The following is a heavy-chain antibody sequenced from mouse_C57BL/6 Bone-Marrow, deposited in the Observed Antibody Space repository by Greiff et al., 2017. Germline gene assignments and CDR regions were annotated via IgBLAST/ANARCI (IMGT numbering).Heavy chain of an antibody. Sequence: EVQLQESGPGLVKPSQSLSLTCSVSGYSITSGYFWCWIRQSPGNNLDWLGYISYDGSNNYNPSLKNRITITRDTSTNQLCLKLNSVPTEDTATYYVARGGLPYAMDYGGQGTSVTVSS. J-gene: IGHJ4*01. D-gene: IGHD5-1*01. CDR2: ISYDGSN. CDR3: ARGGLPYAMDY. V-gene: IGHV3-6*01. CDR1: GYSITSGYF.